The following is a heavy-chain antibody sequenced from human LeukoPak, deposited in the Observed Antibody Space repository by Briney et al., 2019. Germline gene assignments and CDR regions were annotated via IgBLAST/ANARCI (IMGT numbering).Heavy chain of an antibody. Sequence: SETLSLTCTVSGCSISSYYWSWIRQPPGKGLEWIGYIYYSGSTNYNPSLKSRVTISVDTSKNQFSLKLSSVTAADTAVYYCARVRSSGWYDYWGQGTLVTVSS. D-gene: IGHD6-19*01. CDR2: IYYSGST. J-gene: IGHJ4*02. V-gene: IGHV4-59*01. CDR1: GCSISSYY. CDR3: ARVRSSGWYDY.